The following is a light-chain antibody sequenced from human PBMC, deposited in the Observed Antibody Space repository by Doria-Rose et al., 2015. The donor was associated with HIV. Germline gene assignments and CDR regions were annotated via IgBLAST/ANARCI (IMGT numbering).Light chain of an antibody. Sequence: QSPGTLSLSPGERATLSCRASQSFSSTYLAWYQQKPGQARSLLIYDGSTRATGIPDRFSASGSGTDFTPTINRLEPEDFALYYCHQYGTSWTFGQGTKVEI. V-gene: IGKV3-20*01. J-gene: IGKJ1*01. CDR3: HQYGTSWT. CDR1: QSFSSTY. CDR2: DGS.